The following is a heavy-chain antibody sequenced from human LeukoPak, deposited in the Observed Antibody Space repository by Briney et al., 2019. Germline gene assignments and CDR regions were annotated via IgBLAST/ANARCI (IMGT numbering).Heavy chain of an antibody. J-gene: IGHJ4*02. D-gene: IGHD5-12*01. Sequence: SETLSLTCAVYGGSFSGYYGSWIRQPPGKGLEWIGEINHSGSTNYNPSLKSRVTISVDTSRNQFSLKLSSVTAADTAVYYCAKGWLPSSTPFDYWGQGTLVTVSS. CDR2: INHSGST. CDR3: AKGWLPSSTPFDY. V-gene: IGHV4-34*01. CDR1: GGSFSGYY.